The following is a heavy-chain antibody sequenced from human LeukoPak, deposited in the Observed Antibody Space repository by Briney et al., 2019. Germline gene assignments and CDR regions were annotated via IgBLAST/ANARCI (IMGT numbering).Heavy chain of an antibody. D-gene: IGHD1-26*01. CDR2: IRYDGSTK. J-gene: IGHJ3*02. CDR1: GLTFSSYG. CDR3: AKESGDHFEAFDI. V-gene: IGHV3-30*02. Sequence: GGSLRLSCAASGLTFSSYGMHWVRQAPGKGLEWVAFIRYDGSTKYYADSVKGRFTISRDNSKNTLYLQMNSLRAEDTAVYYCAKESGDHFEAFDIWGQGTMVTVSS.